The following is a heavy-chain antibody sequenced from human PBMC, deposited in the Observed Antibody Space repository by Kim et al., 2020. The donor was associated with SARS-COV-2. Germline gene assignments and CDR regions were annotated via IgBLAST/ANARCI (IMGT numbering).Heavy chain of an antibody. D-gene: IGHD1-20*01. CDR1: GFTFSSYA. Sequence: GGSLRLSCAASGFTFSSYAMSWVRQAPGKGLEWVSAISGSGGSTYYADSVKGRFTISRDNSKNTLYLQMNSLRAEDTAVYYCAKDLYNWNYAGMDVWGQGTTVTVSS. J-gene: IGHJ6*02. CDR2: ISGSGGST. V-gene: IGHV3-23*01. CDR3: AKDLYNWNYAGMDV.